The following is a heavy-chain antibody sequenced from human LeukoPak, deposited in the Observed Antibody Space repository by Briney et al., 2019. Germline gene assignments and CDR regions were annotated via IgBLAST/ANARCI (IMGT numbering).Heavy chain of an antibody. D-gene: IGHD2-2*01. CDR3: ARGDCSSTSCYLFDY. J-gene: IGHJ4*02. V-gene: IGHV4-34*01. Sequence: PSETLSLTCTVSGGSISSYYWSWIRQPPGKGLEWIGEINHSGSTNYNPSLKSRVTISVDTSKNQFSLKLSSVTAADTAVYYCARGDCSSTSCYLFDYWGQGTLVTVSS. CDR2: INHSGST. CDR1: GGSISSYY.